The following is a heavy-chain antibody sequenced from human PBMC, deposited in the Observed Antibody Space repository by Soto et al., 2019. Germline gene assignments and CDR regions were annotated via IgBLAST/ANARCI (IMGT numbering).Heavy chain of an antibody. V-gene: IGHV1-58*01. CDR2: IVVGSGNT. CDR1: GFTFTSSA. CDR3: ARDGGSNWYYFDY. Sequence: ASVKVSCKASGFTFTSSAVQWVRQARGQRLEWIGWIVVGSGNTNYAQKFQGRVTMTTGTSTSTAYMELRSLRSDDTAVYYCARDGGSNWYYFDYWGQGTLVTVSS. D-gene: IGHD6-13*01. J-gene: IGHJ4*02.